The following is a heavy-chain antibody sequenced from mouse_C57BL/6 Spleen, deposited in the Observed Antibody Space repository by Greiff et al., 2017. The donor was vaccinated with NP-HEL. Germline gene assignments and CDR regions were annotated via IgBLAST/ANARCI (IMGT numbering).Heavy chain of an antibody. D-gene: IGHD2-4*01. V-gene: IGHV1-55*01. Sequence: QVQLQQPGAELVKPGASVKMSCKASGYTFTSYWITWVKQRPGQGLEWIGDIYPGSGSTNYNEKFKGKATLTADKSSSTAYMELRSLTSEDSAVYFCARFYDYDRAWFAYWGQGTLVTVSA. J-gene: IGHJ3*01. CDR2: IYPGSGST. CDR3: ARFYDYDRAWFAY. CDR1: GYTFTSYW.